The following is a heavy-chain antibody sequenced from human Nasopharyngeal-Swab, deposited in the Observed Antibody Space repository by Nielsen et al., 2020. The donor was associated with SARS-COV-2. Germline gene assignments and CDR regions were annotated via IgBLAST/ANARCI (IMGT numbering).Heavy chain of an antibody. CDR2: ISGNGGAT. J-gene: IGHJ5*02. CDR3: AKNPYSSSFYWFDP. V-gene: IGHV3-23*01. CDR1: GFISNYA. Sequence: GESLKISCAASGFISNYAMSWVRQAPGKGLEWVSGISGNGGATYYADSVKGRFPISRDNSKNTLSLQMNSLRADDTAVYYCAKNPYSSSFYWFDPWGQGTLVTVSS. D-gene: IGHD6-13*01.